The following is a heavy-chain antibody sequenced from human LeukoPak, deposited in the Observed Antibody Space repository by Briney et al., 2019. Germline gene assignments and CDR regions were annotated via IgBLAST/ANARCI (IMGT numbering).Heavy chain of an antibody. Sequence: SETLSLSCAVYGGSFSGYYWSWIRKPPGKGLEWIGEINHSGSTNYNPSLKSRVTISVDTSKNHFSLQLSSVTAADTAVYYCARPPRIAARPDFAFDIWGQGTMVTVSS. CDR3: ARPPRIAARPDFAFDI. V-gene: IGHV4-34*01. CDR1: GGSFSGYY. J-gene: IGHJ3*02. CDR2: INHSGST. D-gene: IGHD6-6*01.